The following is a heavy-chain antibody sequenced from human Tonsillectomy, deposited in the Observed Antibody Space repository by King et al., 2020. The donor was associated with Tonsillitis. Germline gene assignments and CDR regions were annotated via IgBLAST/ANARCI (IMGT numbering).Heavy chain of an antibody. CDR2: IYYSGST. CDR3: AGPSISWRVDAFDI. Sequence: LQLQESGPGLVKPSETLSLTCTVSGGSISSSSSYWGWIRQPPGKGLEWIGSIYYSGSTYYNPSLKSRVTISVDTSKSQFSLKLSSVTAADTAVYYCAGPSISWRVDAFDIWGQGTMVTVSS. D-gene: IGHD3-3*01. CDR1: GGSISSSSSY. J-gene: IGHJ3*02. V-gene: IGHV4-39*01.